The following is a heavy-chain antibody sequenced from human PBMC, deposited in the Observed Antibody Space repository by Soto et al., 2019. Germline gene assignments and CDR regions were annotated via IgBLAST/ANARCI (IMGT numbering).Heavy chain of an antibody. D-gene: IGHD2-15*01. Sequence: PGGSLRLSCAASGFTFSNAWMSWVRQAPGKGLEWVGRIKSKTDGGTTDYAAPVKGRFTISRDDSKNTLYLQMNSLKTEDTAVYYCTTGSIVVVVAATRDYWGQGTLVTVSS. J-gene: IGHJ4*02. CDR3: TTGSIVVVVAATRDY. CDR2: IKSKTDGGTT. CDR1: GFTFSNAW. V-gene: IGHV3-15*01.